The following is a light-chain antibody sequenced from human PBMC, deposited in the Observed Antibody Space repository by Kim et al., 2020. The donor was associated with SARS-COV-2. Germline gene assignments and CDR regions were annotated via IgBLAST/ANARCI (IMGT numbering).Light chain of an antibody. CDR3: QQRSNWPLT. CDR1: QSISTY. Sequence: LSPGEQATLSCRASQSISTYLAWYQQKPGQAPSLVIYDASTTATGLPARFSGSGSGTDFTLTISSLGPEDIAVYYCQQRSNWPLTFGGGTKLEI. V-gene: IGKV3-11*01. J-gene: IGKJ4*01. CDR2: DAS.